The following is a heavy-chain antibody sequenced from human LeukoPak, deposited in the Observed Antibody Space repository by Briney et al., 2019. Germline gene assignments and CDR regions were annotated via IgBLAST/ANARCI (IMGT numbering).Heavy chain of an antibody. CDR2: ITPNSGGT. CDR3: ATLLSSSYYFDY. Sequence: ASVKVSCKASGYTFTGFYLHWVRQAPGQGLEWMGWITPNSGGTDYALKFQGRVTMTRDTSISTAYMELTGLRSDDTAVYFCATLLSSSYYFDYWGQGTLVTVSS. V-gene: IGHV1-2*02. J-gene: IGHJ4*02. CDR1: GYTFTGFY. D-gene: IGHD3-10*02.